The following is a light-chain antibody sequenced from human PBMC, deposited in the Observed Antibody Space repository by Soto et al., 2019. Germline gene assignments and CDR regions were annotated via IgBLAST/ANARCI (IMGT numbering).Light chain of an antibody. CDR2: AAS. CDR3: QQNYSTPWT. J-gene: IGKJ1*01. Sequence: DIQMTQSPSSLSASVGDRVTITCRASQSISSYLNWYQQKPGKAPKLLIYAASSLQSGVPSRFSGSGSGTECTLTISSLQPEDFASYYCQQNYSTPWTFGQGTKVEIK. CDR1: QSISSY. V-gene: IGKV1-39*01.